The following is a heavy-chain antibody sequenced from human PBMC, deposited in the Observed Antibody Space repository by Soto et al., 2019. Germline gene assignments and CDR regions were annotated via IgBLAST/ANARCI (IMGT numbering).Heavy chain of an antibody. V-gene: IGHV1-69*13. J-gene: IGHJ6*02. CDR1: GGTFSSYA. D-gene: IGHD4-17*01. CDR2: IIPIFGTA. Sequence: SVKVSCKASGGTFSSYAISWVRQAPGQGLEWMGGIIPIFGTANYAQKFQGRVTITADESTSTAYMELSSLRSEDTAVYYRARGCCGDSELDVWGQGTTVTVSS. CDR3: ARGCCGDSELDV.